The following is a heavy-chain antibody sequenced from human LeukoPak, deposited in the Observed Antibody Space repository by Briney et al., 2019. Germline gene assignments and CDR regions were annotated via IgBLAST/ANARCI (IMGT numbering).Heavy chain of an antibody. CDR1: GDSITTDH. J-gene: IGHJ4*02. CDR2: IQDSGRT. CDR3: ARRLGLRAPFDY. D-gene: IGHD3-16*01. V-gene: IGHV4-59*01. Sequence: PSETLSLTCTVSGDSITTDHWTWLRQPPGKGLEGIGSIQDSGRTNYNPTLQSRVTISADRSESRFSLRLNSVTTADTAVYYCARRLGLRAPFDYWGQGTLATVSS.